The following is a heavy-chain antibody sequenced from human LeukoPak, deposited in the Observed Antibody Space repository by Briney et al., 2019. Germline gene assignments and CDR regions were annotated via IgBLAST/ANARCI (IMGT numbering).Heavy chain of an antibody. Sequence: SETLSLTCTVSGGSISSYYWSWIRQPPGKGLEWIGEINHSGSTNYNPSLKSRVTISVDTSKNQFSLKLSSVTAADTAVYYCARRVLWFGSWGQGTLVTVSS. CDR1: GGSISSYY. CDR2: INHSGST. V-gene: IGHV4-34*01. J-gene: IGHJ5*01. D-gene: IGHD2/OR15-2a*01. CDR3: ARRVLWFGS.